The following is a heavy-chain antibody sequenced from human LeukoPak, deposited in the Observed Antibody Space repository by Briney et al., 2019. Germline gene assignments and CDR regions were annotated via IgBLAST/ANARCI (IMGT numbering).Heavy chain of an antibody. CDR3: ARGLDGLGAFDI. CDR2: IYYSGST. V-gene: IGHV4-59*01. Sequence: SETLSLTCTVSGGSISSYYWSWIRQPPGKGLEWIGYIYYSGSTNYNPSLKSRVTISVDTSKNQFSLKLSSVTAADTAVYYCARGLDGLGAFDIWGQGTMVTVSS. D-gene: IGHD3-9*01. CDR1: GGSISSYY. J-gene: IGHJ3*02.